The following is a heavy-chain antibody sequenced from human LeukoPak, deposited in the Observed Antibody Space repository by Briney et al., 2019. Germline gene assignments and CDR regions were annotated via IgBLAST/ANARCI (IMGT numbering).Heavy chain of an antibody. CDR1: GGSFSGYY. CDR3: AGLFDYGDSHYYYYYMDV. CDR2: VNHSGST. Sequence: SETLSLTCAVYGGSFSGYYWSWTRQPPGKGLEWIGEVNHSGSTNYNPSLKSRVTISVDTSKNQFSLKLSSVTAADTAVYYCAGLFDYGDSHYYYYYMDVWGKGTTVTVSS. D-gene: IGHD4-17*01. V-gene: IGHV4-34*01. J-gene: IGHJ6*03.